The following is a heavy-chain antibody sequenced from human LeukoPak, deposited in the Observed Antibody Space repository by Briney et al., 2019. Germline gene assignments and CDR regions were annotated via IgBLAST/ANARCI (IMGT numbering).Heavy chain of an antibody. CDR1: GYTFTGYY. J-gene: IGHJ5*02. CDR3: ARVSIAVADNWFDP. D-gene: IGHD6-19*01. Sequence: ASVKVSCKASGYTFTGYYMHWVRQAPGQGLEWMGWINPNSGGTNYAQKFQGRVTMTRDTSISTAYMELSRLRSDDTAVYYCARVSIAVADNWFDPWGQGTLVTVSS. V-gene: IGHV1-2*02. CDR2: INPNSGGT.